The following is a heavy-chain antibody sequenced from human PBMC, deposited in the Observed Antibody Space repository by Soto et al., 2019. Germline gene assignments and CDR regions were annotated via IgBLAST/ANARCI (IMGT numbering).Heavy chain of an antibody. CDR2: MNPNSGNT. CDR1: GYTFTSYD. V-gene: IGHV1-8*01. CDR3: ARPLSRSTYYYDSSGYNNWFDP. D-gene: IGHD3-22*01. Sequence: ASVKVSCKASGYTFTSYDINWVRQATGQGFEYLGWMNPNSGNTGYVKKFQGRVTMTRDTSMSTAYMELSSLRSEDTAVYYCARPLSRSTYYYDSSGYNNWFDPWGQGTLVTVSS. J-gene: IGHJ5*02.